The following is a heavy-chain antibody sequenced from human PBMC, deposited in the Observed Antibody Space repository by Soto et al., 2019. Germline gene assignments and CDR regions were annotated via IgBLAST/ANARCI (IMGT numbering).Heavy chain of an antibody. CDR1: GGAILDSTYY. D-gene: IGHD3-22*01. CDR2: IFYSGGT. J-gene: IGHJ5*02. V-gene: IGHV4-39*01. CDR3: ARQATGYYYGWFDP. Sequence: QLLLQESGPGLVKPSETLSLTCTVSGGAILDSTYYWAWIRQPPGKGLEWIGTIFYSGGTFYTPSPKSRVTMSVDTSKNQFSLKLTSVTAADTAVYFCARQATGYYYGWFDPWGQGTLVTVSS.